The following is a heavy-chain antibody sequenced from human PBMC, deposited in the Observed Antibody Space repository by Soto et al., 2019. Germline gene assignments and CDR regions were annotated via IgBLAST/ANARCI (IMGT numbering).Heavy chain of an antibody. CDR3: TYFDSNGYYPQNHY. Sequence: QVILAQSGAEVKKPGSSVKVSCKVSGGSFSSFSINWVRQAPGQRFEWMGGIIPILGTANFTQKFQDRVTFTADESTATAYMTLSSLTSEDTAFYYCTYFDSNGYYPQNHYLGPGTQVTVSS. CDR2: IIPILGTA. CDR1: GGSFSSFS. J-gene: IGHJ4*02. D-gene: IGHD3-22*01. V-gene: IGHV1-69*01.